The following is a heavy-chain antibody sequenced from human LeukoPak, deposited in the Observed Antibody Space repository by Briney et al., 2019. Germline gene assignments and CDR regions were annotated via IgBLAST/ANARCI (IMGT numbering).Heavy chain of an antibody. Sequence: PSGTLSLTCTVSGGSISSYYWSWLRQPPGKGLEWIGYIYYSGSTNYNPSLKSRVTISVDTSKKQFSLKLSSVPAADTAVYYCASKGSYFRAFDIWGKGTMVTVSS. CDR2: IYYSGST. V-gene: IGHV4-59*01. CDR3: ASKGSYFRAFDI. J-gene: IGHJ3*02. D-gene: IGHD1-26*01. CDR1: GGSISSYY.